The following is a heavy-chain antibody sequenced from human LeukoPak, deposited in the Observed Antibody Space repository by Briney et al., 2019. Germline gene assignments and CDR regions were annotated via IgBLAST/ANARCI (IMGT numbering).Heavy chain of an antibody. CDR2: IYSSGST. J-gene: IGHJ4*02. CDR1: GDPISGYY. D-gene: IGHD4-23*01. V-gene: IGHV4-4*07. Sequence: PSETLSLTCTVSGDPISGYYWGWIRQPAGKGLEWIGRIYSSGSTDFNPSLKSRVTMSVDTSKSQFSLTLNSVTAADTAVYFCAREASVETHSGYYYDYWGPGALVTVSS. CDR3: AREASVETHSGYYYDY.